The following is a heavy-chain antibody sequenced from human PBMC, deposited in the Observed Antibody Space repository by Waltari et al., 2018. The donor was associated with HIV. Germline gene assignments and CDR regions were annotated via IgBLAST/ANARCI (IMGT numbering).Heavy chain of an antibody. CDR3: ARITSFGVVNDYGMDV. Sequence: EVQLVESGGGLVQPGGSLRLSCAASGFTFSSYWMSWVRQAPGKGLGWVGNIKKDGREKYYVDSVKGRFTISRDNAKNSLYLQMNSLRAEDTAVYYCARITSFGVVNDYGMDVWGQGTTVTVSS. D-gene: IGHD3-3*01. J-gene: IGHJ6*02. CDR2: IKKDGREK. V-gene: IGHV3-7*01. CDR1: GFTFSSYW.